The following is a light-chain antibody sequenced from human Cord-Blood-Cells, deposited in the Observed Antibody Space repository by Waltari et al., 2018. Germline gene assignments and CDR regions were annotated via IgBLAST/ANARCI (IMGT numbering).Light chain of an antibody. CDR2: EVS. CDR1: SSDVGVYNY. Sequence: QSALTQPASVPGSPGQSITISCTGTSSDVGVYNYFSWYQQHPRKSPKRMFYEVSNRPSGVSNRFSGSKSGNTASLTISGLQAEDEADYYCSSYTSSSTVVFGGGTKLTVL. CDR3: SSYTSSSTVV. V-gene: IGLV2-14*01. J-gene: IGLJ2*01.